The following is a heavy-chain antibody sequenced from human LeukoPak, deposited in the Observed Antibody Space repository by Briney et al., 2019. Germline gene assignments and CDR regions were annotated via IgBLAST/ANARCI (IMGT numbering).Heavy chain of an antibody. Sequence: PGGSLRLSCAASGFTFSSYGMHWVRQAPGKGLEWVAVISYDGSNKYYADSVKGRFTISRDNSKNTLYLQMNSLRAEDTAVYYCAKDRGYGEFLAPYFDYWGQGTLVTISS. D-gene: IGHD4-17*01. V-gene: IGHV3-30*18. CDR3: AKDRGYGEFLAPYFDY. CDR2: ISYDGSNK. J-gene: IGHJ4*02. CDR1: GFTFSSYG.